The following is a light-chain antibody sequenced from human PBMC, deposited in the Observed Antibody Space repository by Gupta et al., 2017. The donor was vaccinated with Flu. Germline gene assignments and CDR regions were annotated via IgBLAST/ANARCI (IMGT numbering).Light chain of an antibody. J-gene: IGKJ1*01. CDR2: GAS. Sequence: AIRMTQSPSSFSASTGDRVTITCRASQGISSYLAWYQQKPGKAPKLLIYGASTLQSGVPSRFSGSGSGTDFTLTISCLQSEDLATYYCQQYYSYSWTFGQGTKVEIK. V-gene: IGKV1-8*01. CDR1: QGISSY. CDR3: QQYYSYSWT.